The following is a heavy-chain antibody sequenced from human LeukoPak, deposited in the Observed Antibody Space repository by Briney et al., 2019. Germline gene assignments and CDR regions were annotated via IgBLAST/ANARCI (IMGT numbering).Heavy chain of an antibody. CDR3: AREVAYLWDIVVVPPPARGYFDL. V-gene: IGHV1-18*01. J-gene: IGHJ2*01. D-gene: IGHD2-2*01. CDR2: ISAYNGNT. CDR1: GYTFTSYG. Sequence: ASVKVSCKASGYTFTSYGISWVRQAPGQGLEWMGWISAYNGNTNYAQKLQGRVTMTTDTSTSKVYMELSSLRSEDTAVYYCAREVAYLWDIVVVPPPARGYFDLWGRGTLVTVSS.